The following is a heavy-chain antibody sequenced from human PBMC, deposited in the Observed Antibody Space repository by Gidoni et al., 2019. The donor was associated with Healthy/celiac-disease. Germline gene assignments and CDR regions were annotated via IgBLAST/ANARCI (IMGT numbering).Heavy chain of an antibody. D-gene: IGHD1-26*01. J-gene: IGHJ4*02. V-gene: IGHV4-61*02. Sequence: QVQLQESGPGLVKPSQTLSLTCTFSGGSISSGSYYWSWIRQPAGKGLEWIGRIYTSGSTNYNPSLKSRVTISVDTSKNQFSLKLSSVTAADTAVYYCAREKDIVGAYRLFDYWGQGTLVTVSS. CDR2: IYTSGST. CDR1: GGSISSGSYY. CDR3: AREKDIVGAYRLFDY.